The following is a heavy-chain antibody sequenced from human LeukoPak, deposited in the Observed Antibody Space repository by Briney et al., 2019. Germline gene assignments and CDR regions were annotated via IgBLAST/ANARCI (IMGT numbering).Heavy chain of an antibody. D-gene: IGHD6-6*01. CDR2: IYYSGST. Sequence: PSETLSLTCTVSGGSISSYHWSWIRQPPGKGLEWIGYIYYSGSTNYNPSLKSRVTISVDTSKNQFSLKLSSVTAADTAVYYCARTAARRFDYWGQGTLVTVSS. J-gene: IGHJ4*02. CDR1: GGSISSYH. CDR3: ARTAARRFDY. V-gene: IGHV4-59*01.